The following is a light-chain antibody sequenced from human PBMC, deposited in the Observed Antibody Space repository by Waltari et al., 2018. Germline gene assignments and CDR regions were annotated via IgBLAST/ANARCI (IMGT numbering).Light chain of an antibody. CDR3: CSYAGSSSWV. CDR1: SSDLGRFDL. V-gene: IGLV2-23*01. Sequence: QSALTQPASVSASPGQSITISCTGTSSDLGRFDLVSWFQQRPGEAPRLIIYEASKRPSGVSNRFSGSKSGTTASLTISGLQAEDEADYYCCSYAGSSSWVFGGGTKLTVL. J-gene: IGLJ3*02. CDR2: EAS.